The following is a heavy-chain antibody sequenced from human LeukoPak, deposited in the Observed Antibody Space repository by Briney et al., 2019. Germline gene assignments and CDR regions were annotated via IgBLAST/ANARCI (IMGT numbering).Heavy chain of an antibody. V-gene: IGHV4-39*01. CDR2: IYYSGST. CDR1: GGSISSSSNY. Sequence: NPSETLSLTCTVSGGSISSSSNYWGWIRQPPGKGLEWIGSIYYSGSTNYNPSLKSRVTISADTSKNQFSLILSSVTAADTAVYYCARHYDRLFWGQGTLVTVSS. J-gene: IGHJ4*02. D-gene: IGHD3-22*01. CDR3: ARHYDRLF.